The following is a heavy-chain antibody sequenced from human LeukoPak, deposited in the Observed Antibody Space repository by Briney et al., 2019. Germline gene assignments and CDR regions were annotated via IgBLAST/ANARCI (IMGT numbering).Heavy chain of an antibody. D-gene: IGHD1-26*01. J-gene: IGHJ4*02. CDR1: GFTFSSYW. CDR2: IRQDGGLK. V-gene: IGHV3-7*01. Sequence: GGSLRLSCTASGFTFSSYWMSWVRQAPGKGLEWLANIRQDGGLKHYVDSVKGRFTISRDNAENSLYLQMNSLRAEDTAVYYCAREIVGAIKSYFDYWGQGTLVTASS. CDR3: AREIVGAIKSYFDY.